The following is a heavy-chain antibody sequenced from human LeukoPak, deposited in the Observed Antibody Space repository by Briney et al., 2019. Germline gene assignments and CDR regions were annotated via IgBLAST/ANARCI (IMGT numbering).Heavy chain of an antibody. D-gene: IGHD3-10*01. Sequence: SQTLSLTCTVSGDSISSGGYYWSWIRQHPGKGLEWIGYIHYSGSTYHNPSLKNRVTISMYTSKNQFSLKLSSVTAVDTAVYYCARDSYGSGTYLLWGQGTLVTVSS. CDR3: ARDSYGSGTYLL. J-gene: IGHJ4*02. V-gene: IGHV4-31*03. CDR1: GDSISSGGYY. CDR2: IHYSGST.